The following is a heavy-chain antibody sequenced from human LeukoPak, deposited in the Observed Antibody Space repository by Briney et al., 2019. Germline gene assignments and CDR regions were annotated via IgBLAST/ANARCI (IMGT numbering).Heavy chain of an antibody. CDR1: GFNFTAYW. CDR3: ARHQYYYDSSGNYGWFDS. CDR2: SHPINSDT. D-gene: IGHD3-22*01. J-gene: IGHJ5*01. Sequence: GESLKISCKGSGFNFTAYWIAWVRQMPGKGLEWMGISHPINSDTKFSPSFQGQVTISADKSSSTAYLQLNSLKASDTAMYYCARHQYYYDSSGNYGWFDSWGQGTLVTVSS. V-gene: IGHV5-51*01.